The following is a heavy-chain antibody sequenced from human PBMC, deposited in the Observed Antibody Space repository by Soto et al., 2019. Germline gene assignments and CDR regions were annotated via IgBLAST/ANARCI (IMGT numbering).Heavy chain of an antibody. J-gene: IGHJ4*02. V-gene: IGHV1-18*01. CDR1: GYTFTSYG. CDR3: ARHTGEILACAY. Sequence: QVQLVQSGAEVKKPGASVKVSCKASGYTFTSYGISWVRQAPGQGLEGMGWISAYNGNTNYAQKLQGRVTMTPHTPTSTAYMELRSLRSEDTAVYYCARHTGEILACAYWGQGTLVTVSS. D-gene: IGHD3-16*01. CDR2: ISAYNGNT.